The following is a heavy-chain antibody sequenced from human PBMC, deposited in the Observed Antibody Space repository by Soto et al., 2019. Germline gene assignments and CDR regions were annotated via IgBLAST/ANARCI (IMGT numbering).Heavy chain of an antibody. Sequence: SETLSLTCTVSGGSIGSGCYYWSWIRQHPGKGLECIGYISYTGITYYNPSLQSRVTISVDTSKNQFSLKVTSLTAADTAVYYCARGGRDRTGYYTGRYYYGMDVWGQGTTVTVSS. D-gene: IGHD3-9*01. CDR3: ARGGRDRTGYYTGRYYYGMDV. CDR2: ISYTGIT. CDR1: GGSIGSGCYY. V-gene: IGHV4-31*03. J-gene: IGHJ6*02.